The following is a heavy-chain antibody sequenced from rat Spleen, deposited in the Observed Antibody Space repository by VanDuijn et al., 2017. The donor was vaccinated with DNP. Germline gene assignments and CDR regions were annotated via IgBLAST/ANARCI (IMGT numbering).Heavy chain of an antibody. CDR3: ARWPGYNPPYAMDA. V-gene: IGHV3-3*01. Sequence: VQLKESGPGLVQPSQTLSLTCTVSGFSLTNYDVHWVRQPPGNKLEWMGSVNSAGTTNYNPSLKSRISITRDTSKNQLFLQVNSVTTEDTATYYCARWPGYNPPYAMDAWGQGTSVTVSS. J-gene: IGHJ4*01. D-gene: IGHD1-4*01. CDR1: GFSLTNYDV. CDR2: VNSAGTT.